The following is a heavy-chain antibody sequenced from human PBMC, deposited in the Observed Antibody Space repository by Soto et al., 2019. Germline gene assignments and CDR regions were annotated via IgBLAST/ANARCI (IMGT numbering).Heavy chain of an antibody. CDR2: ISAYNGNT. V-gene: IGHV1-18*01. CDR3: ASGYSSSWYRISSGYYGMDV. CDR1: GYTFTSYG. Sequence: ASVKVSCKVSGYTFTSYGISWVRQAPGQGLEWMGWISAYNGNTNYAQKLQGRVTMTTDTSTSTAYMELRSLRSDDTAVYYCASGYSSSWYRISSGYYGMDVWGQGTTVTVS. J-gene: IGHJ6*02. D-gene: IGHD6-13*01.